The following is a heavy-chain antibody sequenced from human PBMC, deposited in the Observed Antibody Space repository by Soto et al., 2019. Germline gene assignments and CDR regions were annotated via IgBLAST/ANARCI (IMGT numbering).Heavy chain of an antibody. Sequence: EVQLLESGGGLVQPGGSLRLSCVASGFTFSNYAMSWVRQAPGKGLEWVSGISGSGGTTYYADSVKGRFTVSRDNSKDTLSRQGYRLRAEGKAVYYCAKTPRQGLVYVDYWGQGTLVTVSS. D-gene: IGHD6-19*01. J-gene: IGHJ4*02. CDR3: AKTPRQGLVYVDY. CDR1: GFTFSNYA. V-gene: IGHV3-23*01. CDR2: ISGSGGTT.